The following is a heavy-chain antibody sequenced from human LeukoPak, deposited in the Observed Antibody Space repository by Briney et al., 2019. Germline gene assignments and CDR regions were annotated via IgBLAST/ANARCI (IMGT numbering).Heavy chain of an antibody. CDR1: GGSISSSSYY. CDR3: ARRDCTSTTCYAGSYDFDY. Sequence: SETPSLTCSVFGGSISSSSYYWGWIRQPPGKGLEWIGSIYYSGSSYYNPSLKSRVTISVGTSKNQFSLKLTSVTAADTAVYYCARRDCTSTTCYAGSYDFDYWGQGTLVTVS. CDR2: IYYSGSS. J-gene: IGHJ4*02. V-gene: IGHV4-39*01. D-gene: IGHD2-2*01.